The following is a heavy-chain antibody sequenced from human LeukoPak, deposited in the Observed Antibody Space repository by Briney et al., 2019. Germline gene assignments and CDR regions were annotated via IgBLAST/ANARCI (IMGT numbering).Heavy chain of an antibody. V-gene: IGHV3-23*01. CDR1: GFTFSSYA. CDR2: ISGSGGST. J-gene: IGHJ4*02. D-gene: IGHD3-10*01. CDR3: AKSRSYYNADFDY. Sequence: GGSLRLSCAASGFTFSSYAMTWVRQAQGKGLEWVSVISGSGGSTYYPDSVKGRFTISRDNSKNTLYLQMNSLRAEDTAVYYCAKSRSYYNADFDYWGQGTLVTVSS.